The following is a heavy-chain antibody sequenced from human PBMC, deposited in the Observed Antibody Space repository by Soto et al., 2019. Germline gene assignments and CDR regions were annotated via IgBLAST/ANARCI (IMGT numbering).Heavy chain of an antibody. D-gene: IGHD2-2*01. CDR2: IFYTGTT. V-gene: IGHV4-39*02. CDR1: GGSINYNSYY. Sequence: PSETLSLTCSVSGGSINYNSYYWGWIRQPPGKGLEWVGGIFYTGTTYYSPSLKDRVTISVDTSKNSFSLNLTSVTAAETAVYFCARLVVVAPVANAWGQGTLVT. J-gene: IGHJ5*02. CDR3: ARLVVVAPVANA.